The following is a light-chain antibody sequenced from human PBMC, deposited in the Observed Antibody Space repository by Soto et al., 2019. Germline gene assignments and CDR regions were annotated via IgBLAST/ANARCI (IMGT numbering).Light chain of an antibody. V-gene: IGLV1-40*01. CDR1: SSNIGAGYE. CDR3: QSYESSLSGWI. J-gene: IGLJ2*01. CDR2: GNT. Sequence: QSVLTQPPSVSGAPGQRVTISRTGSSSNIGAGYEVHWYQQIPGTAPKLLIYGNTNRPSGVPDRFSASKSGTSASLAITGLQAEDEAEYYCQSYESSLSGWIFGGGTKVTVL.